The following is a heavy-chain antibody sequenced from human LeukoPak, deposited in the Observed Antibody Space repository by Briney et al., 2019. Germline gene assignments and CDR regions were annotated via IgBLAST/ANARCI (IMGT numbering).Heavy chain of an antibody. CDR2: IRGSGGST. CDR1: GFTFSSYG. V-gene: IGHV3-23*01. CDR3: AKEGGLRSSCSFDF. Sequence: GGSLRLSCAASGFTFSSYGMSWVRQAPGKGLEWVSSIRGSGGSTYYADSVKGRFTISRDNSKNTLYLQMNSLRAEDTAVYYCAKEGGLRSSCSFDFWGQGILVIVSS. J-gene: IGHJ4*02. D-gene: IGHD6-13*01.